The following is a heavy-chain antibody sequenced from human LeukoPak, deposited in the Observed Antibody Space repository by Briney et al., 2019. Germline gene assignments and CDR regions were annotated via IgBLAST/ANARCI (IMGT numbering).Heavy chain of an antibody. J-gene: IGHJ4*02. CDR2: ISGSRNNT. V-gene: IGHV3-23*01. CDR3: AKDKVLRYFDWLFDLDY. CDR1: GFTFSSYA. D-gene: IGHD3-9*01. Sequence: GGSLRLSCAASGFTFSSYAMAWVRQAPGKGLEWVSAISGSRNNTYYADSVKGRFTISRDNSKNTLYLQMNSLRAEDTAEYYCAKDKVLRYFDWLFDLDYWGQGTLVTVSS.